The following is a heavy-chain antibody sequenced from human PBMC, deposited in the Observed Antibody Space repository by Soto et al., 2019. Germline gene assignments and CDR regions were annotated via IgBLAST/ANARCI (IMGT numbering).Heavy chain of an antibody. Sequence: ASVKVSCKASGGTFSSYAISWVRQAPGQGLEWMGGIIPIFGTANYAQKFQGRVTITADESTSTAYMELSSLRSEDTAVYYCARDSIVLVPAAIGRRYYNWFDPWGQGTLVTVSS. J-gene: IGHJ5*02. V-gene: IGHV1-69*13. CDR2: IIPIFGTA. D-gene: IGHD2-2*01. CDR3: ARDSIVLVPAAIGRRYYNWFDP. CDR1: GGTFSSYA.